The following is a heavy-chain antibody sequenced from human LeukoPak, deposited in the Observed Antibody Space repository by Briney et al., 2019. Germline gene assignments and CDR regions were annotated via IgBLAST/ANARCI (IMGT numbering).Heavy chain of an antibody. CDR1: GDSISSGSYY. Sequence: PSETLSLTCSVSGDSISSGSYYWSWIRQPPGKGLEWIGEINHSGSTNYNPSLKSRVTISVDTSKNQFSLKLSSVSAADTAVYYCARHPLLWSRGVHWFDPWGQGTLVTVSS. V-gene: IGHV4-39*01. CDR3: ARHPLLWSRGVHWFDP. J-gene: IGHJ5*02. D-gene: IGHD3-10*01. CDR2: INHSGST.